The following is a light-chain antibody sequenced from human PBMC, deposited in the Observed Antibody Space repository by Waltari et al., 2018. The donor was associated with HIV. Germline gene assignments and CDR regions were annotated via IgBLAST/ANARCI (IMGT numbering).Light chain of an antibody. V-gene: IGLV10-54*01. J-gene: IGLJ2*01. CDR3: SAWDSSLSAVV. Sequence: QAGLTQPPSVSRGLRQTATPTCTGNSNNVGNQGAAWLQQHQGHPPKLLSYSNNNRPSGISERLSASRSGNTASLTITGLQPEDEADYYCSAWDSSLSAVVFGGGTKLTVL. CDR1: SNNVGNQG. CDR2: SNN.